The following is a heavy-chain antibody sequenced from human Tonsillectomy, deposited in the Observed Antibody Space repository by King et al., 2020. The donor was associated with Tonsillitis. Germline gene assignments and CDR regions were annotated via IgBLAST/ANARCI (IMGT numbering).Heavy chain of an antibody. Sequence: VQLVESGGGVVQPGRSLRLSCAASGFTFSSYGMHWVRQAPGKGLEWVAVIWYNGSNKYYADSVKGRFTISRANSKNTLYLQMNSLRVEDAAVYYCARDQEDGDFLDYWGQGTLVTVSS. CDR1: GFTFSSYG. J-gene: IGHJ4*02. V-gene: IGHV3-33*08. CDR2: IWYNGSNK. D-gene: IGHD4-17*01. CDR3: ARDQEDGDFLDY.